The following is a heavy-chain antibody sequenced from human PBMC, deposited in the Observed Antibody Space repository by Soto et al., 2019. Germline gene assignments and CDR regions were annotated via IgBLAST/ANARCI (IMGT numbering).Heavy chain of an antibody. CDR1: GFTFSSYS. Sequence: EVQLVESGGGLVKLGGSLRLSCAASGFTFSSYSMNWVRQAPGKGLEWVSSISSSSSYIYYADSVKGRFTISRDNAKNSLYLQMNSLRAEDTAVYYCARVGGYYYYYMDVWGKGTTVTVSS. D-gene: IGHD2-15*01. J-gene: IGHJ6*03. CDR2: ISSSSSYI. V-gene: IGHV3-21*01. CDR3: ARVGGYYYYYMDV.